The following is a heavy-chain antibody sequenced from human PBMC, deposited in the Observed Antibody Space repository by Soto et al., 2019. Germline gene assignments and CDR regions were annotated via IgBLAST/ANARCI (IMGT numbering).Heavy chain of an antibody. CDR2: IYYSGST. CDR1: GGSISSYY. Sequence: QVQLQESGPGLVKPSETLSLTCTVSGGSISSYYWSWIRQPPGKGLEWIGYIYYSGSTNYNPSLKSRVTISVDTSKNQFSLKLSSVTAADKAVYYCARGTVVTAGFDYWGQGTLVTVSS. CDR3: ARGTVVTAGFDY. D-gene: IGHD2-21*02. V-gene: IGHV4-59*01. J-gene: IGHJ4*02.